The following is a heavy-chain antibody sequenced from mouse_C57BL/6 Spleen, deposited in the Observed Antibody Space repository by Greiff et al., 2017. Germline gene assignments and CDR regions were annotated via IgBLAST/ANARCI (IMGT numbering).Heavy chain of an antibody. J-gene: IGHJ1*03. Sequence: QVQLQQPGAELVRPGSSVKLSCKASGYTFTSYWMHWVKQRPIQGLEWIGRIHPSDSDTNYNQKFKGKATLTVDKSSSTAYMQLSSLTSEDSAVYYCAHYYGSSYWYFDVWGTGTTVTVSS. V-gene: IGHV1-74*01. CDR3: AHYYGSSYWYFDV. D-gene: IGHD1-1*01. CDR2: IHPSDSDT. CDR1: GYTFTSYW.